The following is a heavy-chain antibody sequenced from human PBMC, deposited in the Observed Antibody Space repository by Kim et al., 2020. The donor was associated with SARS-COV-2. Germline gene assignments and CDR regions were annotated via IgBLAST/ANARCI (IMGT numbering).Heavy chain of an antibody. D-gene: IGHD2-21*01. V-gene: IGHV4-4*02. CDR3: ARGQVVSGALTNWFDP. CDR2: VFHTGTT. J-gene: IGHJ5*02. Sequence: SETLSLTCAVFGDSIRSRTWWTWVRQSPGKGLEWIGEVFHTGTTNFNPSLGSRVTMSVDNSKNQSSLKLNSMTAADTAVYFCARGQVVSGALTNWFDPWGQGTLVTVSS. CDR1: GDSIRSRTW.